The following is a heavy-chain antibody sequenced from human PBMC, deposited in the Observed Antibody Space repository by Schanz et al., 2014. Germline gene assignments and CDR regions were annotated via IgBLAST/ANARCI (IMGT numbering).Heavy chain of an antibody. V-gene: IGHV3-48*01. J-gene: IGHJ4*02. CDR3: ARSYSGSSAYSAFDY. CDR1: GFSLSYYS. D-gene: IGHD3-22*01. CDR2: ISSRSNTI. Sequence: EVQLVESGGGLVQSGGSLRLSCAASGFSLSYYSMSWVRKAPGKGLGWVSYISSRSNTIYYADSVKGRFTISRDNAKNSLYLRMNSLRVEDTAVFYCARSYSGSSAYSAFDYWGQGTLVTVSS.